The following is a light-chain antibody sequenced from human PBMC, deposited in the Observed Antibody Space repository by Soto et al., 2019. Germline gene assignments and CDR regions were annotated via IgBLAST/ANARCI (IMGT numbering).Light chain of an antibody. J-gene: IGLJ1*01. Sequence: QPALTQPASVSGSPGQSITIPCTGTSSGIGNYNAVSWYQQHPGKAPKLIIYEVTNRPSGVSDRFSGSKSGNTASLTISGLQAEDEADYYCGSWTTYRPYVFATGTKVTVL. CDR1: SSGIGNYNA. CDR3: GSWTTYRPYV. CDR2: EVT. V-gene: IGLV2-14*01.